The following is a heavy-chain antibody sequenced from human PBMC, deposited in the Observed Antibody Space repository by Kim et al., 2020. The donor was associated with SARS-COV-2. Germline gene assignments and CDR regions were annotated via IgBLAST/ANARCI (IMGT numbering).Heavy chain of an antibody. V-gene: IGHV3-11*06. Sequence: ADSVKGRFTISRDNAKNSLYLQMNSLRAEDTAVYYCARARIAAAGDAFDIWGQGTMVTVSS. D-gene: IGHD6-13*01. CDR3: ARARIAAAGDAFDI. J-gene: IGHJ3*02.